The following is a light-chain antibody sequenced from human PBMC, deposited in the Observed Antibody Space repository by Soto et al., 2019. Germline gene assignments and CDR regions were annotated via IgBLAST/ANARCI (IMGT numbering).Light chain of an antibody. V-gene: IGKV3-15*01. CDR1: QSVRSN. J-gene: IGKJ4*02. CDR3: QQYSAWPLT. Sequence: EVGMTQSPATLSVSPGERATLSCRASQSVRSNYLAWYQQKPGQAPRRLISGVSSRATGIPARFSGSGSGTEFPLTISRLQSEDFAVYYCQQYSAWPLTFGGGTKVQI. CDR2: GVS.